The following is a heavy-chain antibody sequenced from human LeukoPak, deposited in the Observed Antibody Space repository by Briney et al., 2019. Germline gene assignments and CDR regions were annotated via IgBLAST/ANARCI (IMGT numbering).Heavy chain of an antibody. J-gene: IGHJ4*02. CDR3: ARGAPPQN. CDR2: VYYTGAS. CDR1: GGSISSSSYY. Sequence: PSETLSLTCTVSGGSISSSSYYWGWIRQPPGKGLEWIGSVYYTGASYYNPSLKSRVTISTDTSKKRFSLKLTSVTAADTAVYYCARGAPPQNWGQGTLVTVSS. V-gene: IGHV4-39*07.